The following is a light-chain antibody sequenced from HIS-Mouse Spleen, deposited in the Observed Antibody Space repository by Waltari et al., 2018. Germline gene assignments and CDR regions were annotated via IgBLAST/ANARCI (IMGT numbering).Light chain of an antibody. CDR3: NSRDSSGNHVV. V-gene: IGLV3-19*01. CDR2: GKN. Sequence: SSELTQDPAVSVALGQTVRITCQGDSLRSYYASWYQQKPGQAPVLVIYGKNNRPSGIPEPFSGSSSGNTASLTITGAQAEDEADYYCNSRDSSGNHVVFGGGTKLTVL. CDR1: SLRSYY. J-gene: IGLJ2*01.